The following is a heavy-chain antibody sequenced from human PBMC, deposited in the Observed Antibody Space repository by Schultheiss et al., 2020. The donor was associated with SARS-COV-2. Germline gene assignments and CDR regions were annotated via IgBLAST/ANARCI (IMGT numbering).Heavy chain of an antibody. CDR1: GFTFSSYA. J-gene: IGHJ6*02. CDR3: ASCGASCHYYGMDV. CDR2: ISYDGSNK. Sequence: GGSLRLSCAASGFTFSSYAMHWVRQAPGKGLEWVAVISYDGSNKYYADSVKGRFTISRDNAKKSLYLQMNSLRAEDTAVYYCASCGASCHYYGMDVWGQGTTVTVSS. V-gene: IGHV3-30*04. D-gene: IGHD2-2*01.